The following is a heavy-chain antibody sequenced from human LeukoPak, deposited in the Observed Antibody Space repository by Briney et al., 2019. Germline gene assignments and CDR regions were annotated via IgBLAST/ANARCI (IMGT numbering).Heavy chain of an antibody. J-gene: IGHJ4*02. V-gene: IGHV4-34*01. D-gene: IGHD3-3*01. Sequence: PSETLSLTCAVYGGSFSGYYWSWIRQPPGKGLEWIGEINHSGSTNYNPSLKSRVTISVDTSKNQFSLKLSSVTAADTAVYYCARTITIFGVVKDVVYFDYWGQGTLVTVSS. CDR2: INHSGST. CDR1: GGSFSGYY. CDR3: ARTITIFGVVKDVVYFDY.